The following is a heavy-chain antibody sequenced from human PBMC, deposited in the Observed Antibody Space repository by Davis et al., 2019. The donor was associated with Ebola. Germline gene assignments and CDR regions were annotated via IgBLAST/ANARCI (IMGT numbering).Heavy chain of an antibody. CDR1: GGSISSGASY. J-gene: IGHJ4*02. Sequence: MPSETLSLTCSVSGGSISSGASYWSWIRQHPGKGLEWIGYIYYSGSTYYNPSLKSRVTISVDTSKNQFSLKLSSVTAADTAVYYCARVLNGITFRPHDYWGQGTLVTVSS. D-gene: IGHD3-16*01. CDR3: ARVLNGITFRPHDY. V-gene: IGHV4-30-4*08. CDR2: IYYSGST.